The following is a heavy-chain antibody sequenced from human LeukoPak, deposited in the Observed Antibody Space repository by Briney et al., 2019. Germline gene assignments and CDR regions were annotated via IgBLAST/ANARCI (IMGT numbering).Heavy chain of an antibody. CDR3: ARVAYYRVTADQITDAFDV. V-gene: IGHV3-66*01. D-gene: IGHD2-21*02. J-gene: IGHJ3*01. Sequence: GGSLRLSGAASGFTVSGYYMNGFRRAPGKGLQGVSILYSNGATYYADSVKGRFTISRDNSRSPLYLQMNSLRAEDTAVYFCARVAYYRVTADQITDAFDVWGHGTVVTVSS. CDR2: LYSNGAT. CDR1: GFTVSGYY.